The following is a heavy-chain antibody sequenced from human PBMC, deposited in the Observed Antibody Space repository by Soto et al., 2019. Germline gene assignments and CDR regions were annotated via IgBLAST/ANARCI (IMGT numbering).Heavy chain of an antibody. Sequence: PSQTLPLTCADPGDSVSSNNIAWNKLRQPSWRGLEWLGRTYYRSKWYNEYAVSVRSRITINLVTSKTRFSLQLNSVTREDTAVYYYARGRWSTFDYWGQGAQVTVS. CDR1: GDSVSSNNIA. D-gene: IGHD2-15*01. J-gene: IGHJ4*02. V-gene: IGHV6-1*01. CDR3: ARGRWSTFDY. CDR2: TYYRSKWYN.